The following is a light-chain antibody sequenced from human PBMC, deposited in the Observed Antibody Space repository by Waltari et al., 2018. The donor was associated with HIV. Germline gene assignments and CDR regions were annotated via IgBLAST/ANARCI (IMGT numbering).Light chain of an antibody. Sequence: EIVMTQSPATLSVFPGESATLSCRASQSISSNLAWYQNKPGQAPRPLIYGASTRATSIPARFTGSGSGTDFTLTISSLQSEDFAVYYCQQYADWPPLTFGGGTKVEIK. CDR1: QSISSN. CDR3: QQYADWPPLT. V-gene: IGKV3-15*01. J-gene: IGKJ4*01. CDR2: GAS.